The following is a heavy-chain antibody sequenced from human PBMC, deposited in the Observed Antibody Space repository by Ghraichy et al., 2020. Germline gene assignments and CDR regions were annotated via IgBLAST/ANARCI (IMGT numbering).Heavy chain of an antibody. CDR1: GFTFSSYS. D-gene: IGHD3-16*01. J-gene: IGHJ3*02. V-gene: IGHV3-21*01. Sequence: GGSLRLSCAASGFTFSSYSMNWVRQAPGKGLEWVSSISGSTTYIYYADSMKGRFTISRDNAENSLFLQMDSLRAEDTAVYYCARRSWGGTSDPHAFDIWGQGTLVTVSS. CDR3: ARRSWGGTSDPHAFDI. CDR2: ISGSTTYI.